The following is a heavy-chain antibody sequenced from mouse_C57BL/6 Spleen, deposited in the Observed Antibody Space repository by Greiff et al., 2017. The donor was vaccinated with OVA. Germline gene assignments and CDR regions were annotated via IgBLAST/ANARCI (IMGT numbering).Heavy chain of an antibody. CDR1: GYTFTDYY. V-gene: IGHV1-22*01. D-gene: IGHD2-5*01. Sequence: EVQLLESGPELVKPGASVKMSCKASGYTFTDYYMHWVKQRPGKNLEWIGYINPNNGGTSYNQKFKGKATLTVNKSSSTAYMELRSLTSEESAVYYRAKSYSRYFDVWGTGTTVTVSS. J-gene: IGHJ1*03. CDR3: AKSYSRYFDV. CDR2: INPNNGGT.